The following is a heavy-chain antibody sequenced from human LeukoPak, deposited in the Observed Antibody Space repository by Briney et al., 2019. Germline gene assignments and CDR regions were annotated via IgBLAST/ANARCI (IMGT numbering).Heavy chain of an antibody. V-gene: IGHV3-7*01. D-gene: IGHD6-13*01. CDR1: GFTFSSYW. J-gene: IGHJ4*02. CDR3: ARDRYSSS. CDR2: IKQDGSEK. Sequence: SGGSLRLSCAASGFTFSSYWMSWVRQAPGKGLEWVANIKQDGSEKNSVDSVKGRFTISRDNAKNSLYLQMNSPRVEDTAVYYCARDRYSSSWGQGTLVTVSS.